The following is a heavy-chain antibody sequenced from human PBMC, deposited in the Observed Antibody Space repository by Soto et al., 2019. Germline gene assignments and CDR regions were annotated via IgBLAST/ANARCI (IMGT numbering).Heavy chain of an antibody. D-gene: IGHD4-17*01. V-gene: IGHV3-23*01. CDR2: TTGSGANK. CDR1: GFTFKNYA. CDR3: AKDGDFGEDGPAEYFEH. J-gene: IGHJ1*01. Sequence: EVNLLESGGGVVQPGESLRISCVGSGFTFKNYAMTWVRQAPGKGLEWVSGTTGSGANKHYADSVRGPFTISRDNSKKTLYLEMKSLRVEDTAVYYCAKDGDFGEDGPAEYFEHWGQGTLVTVSS.